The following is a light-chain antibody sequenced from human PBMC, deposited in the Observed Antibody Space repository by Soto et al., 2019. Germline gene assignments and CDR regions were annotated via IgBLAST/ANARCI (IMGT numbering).Light chain of an antibody. CDR2: GAS. V-gene: IGKV3-20*01. J-gene: IGKJ1*01. CDR3: QKYGSSPLA. Sequence: IVLTQSPGTLSLSPGERATLSCRVSQSVSSSYLAWYQQKPGQAPRLLIYGASSRATGIPDRFSGSGSGTDFTLTISRLEPEDFAVYYCQKYGSSPLAFGQGTKVESK. CDR1: QSVSSSY.